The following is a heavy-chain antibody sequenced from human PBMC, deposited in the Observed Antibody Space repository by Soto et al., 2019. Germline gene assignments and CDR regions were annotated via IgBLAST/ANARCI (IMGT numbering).Heavy chain of an antibody. J-gene: IGHJ5*02. D-gene: IGHD2-2*01. CDR1: GYTFTGYY. Sequence: ASVKVSCKASGYTFTGYYMHWVRQAPGQGLEWMGWINPNSGGTNYAQKFQGWVTMTRDTSISTAYMELSRLRSDDTAVYYCGRGMPGKAAVISNWFDPWGQGTLVTVSS. CDR2: INPNSGGT. CDR3: GRGMPGKAAVISNWFDP. V-gene: IGHV1-2*04.